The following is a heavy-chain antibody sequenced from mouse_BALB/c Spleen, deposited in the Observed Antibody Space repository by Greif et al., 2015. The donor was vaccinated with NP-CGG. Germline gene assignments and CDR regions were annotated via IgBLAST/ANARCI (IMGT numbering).Heavy chain of an antibody. V-gene: IGHV1S130*01. J-gene: IGHJ2*01. CDR3: ALLRGFDY. Sequence: VQLQQSGSVLVRPGASVKLSCKASGYTFTSSWMHWAKQRPGQGLEWIGEIHPNSGNTNYNEKFKGKATLTVDTSSSTAYVDLSSLTSEDSAVYYCALLRGFDYWGQGTTLTVSS. CDR2: IHPNSGNT. D-gene: IGHD1-1*01. CDR1: GYTFTSSW.